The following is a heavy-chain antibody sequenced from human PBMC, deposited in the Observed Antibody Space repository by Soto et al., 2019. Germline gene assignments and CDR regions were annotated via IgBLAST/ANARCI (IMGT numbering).Heavy chain of an antibody. V-gene: IGHV1-69*06. D-gene: IGHD3-22*01. CDR3: ARDRNYYDSSGLYSYYYYGMDV. CDR1: GGTFSSYA. Sequence: QVQLVQSGAEVKKPGSSVKVSCKASGGTFSSYAISWVRQAPGQGLEWMGGIIPIFGTANYAQKFQGRVTITADKSTSTAYMELSRLRSEDTAVYYCARDRNYYDSSGLYSYYYYGMDVWGQGTTVTVSS. J-gene: IGHJ6*02. CDR2: IIPIFGTA.